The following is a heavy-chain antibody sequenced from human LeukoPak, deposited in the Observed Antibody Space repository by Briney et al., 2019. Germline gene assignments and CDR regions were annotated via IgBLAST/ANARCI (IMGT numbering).Heavy chain of an antibody. J-gene: IGHJ6*03. CDR3: ARGYCSGGSCYSYYYYNYMDV. D-gene: IGHD2-15*01. CDR1: GGSISSSSYY. CDR2: IHYSGST. V-gene: IGHV4-39*07. Sequence: SETLSLTCTVSGGSISSSSYYWGWIRQPPGRGLEWIGSIHYSGSTNYNPSLKSRVTISVDTSKNQFSLKLSSVTAADTAVYYCARGYCSGGSCYSYYYYNYMDVWGKGTTVTVSS.